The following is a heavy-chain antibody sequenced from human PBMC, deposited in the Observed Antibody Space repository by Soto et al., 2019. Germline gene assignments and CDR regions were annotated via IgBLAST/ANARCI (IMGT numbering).Heavy chain of an antibody. Sequence: QVQVQESGPGLVRPSQTLSLTSTVSGASINRGPYYWSWIRQPPVKGLAWLGYIYYNGYTDYNPFLMNRFTISLDTSKNQIYLKLSAVPAAYMAVYNCGSDKGGNVLAGSGRDVWSQLTTVNVS. CDR2: IYYNGYT. CDR1: GASINRGPYY. J-gene: IGHJ6*02. D-gene: IGHD2-8*01. V-gene: IGHV4-31*03. CDR3: GSDKGGNVLAGSGRDV.